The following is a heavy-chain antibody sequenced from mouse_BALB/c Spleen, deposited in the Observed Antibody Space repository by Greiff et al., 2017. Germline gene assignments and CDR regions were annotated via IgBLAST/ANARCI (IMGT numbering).Heavy chain of an antibody. CDR3: ARHRNSWDAMDY. J-gene: IGHJ4*01. V-gene: IGHV5-12-2*01. CDR2: ISNGGGST. CDR1: GFTFSSYT. Sequence: EVQLQQSGGGLVQPGGSLKLSCAASGFTFSSYTMSWVRQTPEKRLEWVAYISNGGGSTYYPDTVKGRFTISRDNAKNTLYLQMSSLKSEDTAMYYCARHRNSWDAMDYWGQGTSVTVSS. D-gene: IGHD3-1*01.